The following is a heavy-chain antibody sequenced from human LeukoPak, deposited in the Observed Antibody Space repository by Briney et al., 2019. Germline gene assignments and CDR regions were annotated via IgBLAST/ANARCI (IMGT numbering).Heavy chain of an antibody. CDR3: ARVPRGYSYEYYFDY. Sequence: GGSLRLSCAVSGFTFSSYWMHWVRQAPGKGLVWVSRIDRDGSRINYADSAKGRFTISRDNGKNTLFLQMNSLRAEDAAVYYCARVPRGYSYEYYFDYWGQGTLVTVSS. J-gene: IGHJ4*02. CDR2: IDRDGSRI. CDR1: GFTFSSYW. D-gene: IGHD5-18*01. V-gene: IGHV3-74*01.